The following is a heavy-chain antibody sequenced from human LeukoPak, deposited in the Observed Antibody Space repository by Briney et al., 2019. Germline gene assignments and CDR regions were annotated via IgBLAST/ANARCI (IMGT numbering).Heavy chain of an antibody. CDR2: INPNSGGT. J-gene: IGHJ3*02. CDR1: GYTFTGYY. D-gene: IGHD3-22*01. Sequence: ASVKVSCKASGYTFTGYYMHWVRQAPGQGLEWMGWINPNSGGTNYAQKFQGRVTMTRDTSISTAYMELSRLRSDDTAVYYCAREMTFYRYYYDSSGYRDAFDIWGQGTKVTVSS. CDR3: AREMTFYRYYYDSSGYRDAFDI. V-gene: IGHV1-2*02.